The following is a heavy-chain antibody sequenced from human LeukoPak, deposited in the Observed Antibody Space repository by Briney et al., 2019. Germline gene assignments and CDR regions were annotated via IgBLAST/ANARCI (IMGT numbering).Heavy chain of an antibody. Sequence: GASVKVSCKASGYTFSAYYMHWVRQAPGPGLEWMGWINPNSGGTNYAQKFQGRVTMTRDTSISTAYMDLSRLRSDDTAVYYCARGGGYDEFDYWGQGTLVTVSS. CDR1: GYTFSAYY. CDR3: ARGGGYDEFDY. V-gene: IGHV1-2*02. CDR2: INPNSGGT. D-gene: IGHD5-12*01. J-gene: IGHJ4*02.